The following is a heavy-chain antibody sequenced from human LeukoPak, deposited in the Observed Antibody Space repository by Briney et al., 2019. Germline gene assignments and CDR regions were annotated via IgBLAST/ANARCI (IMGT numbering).Heavy chain of an antibody. CDR1: EFTFKNSA. Sequence: GGSLRLSCAASEFTFKNSAMSWVRQAPGRGLEWVSTISGSRDNSYYADSVKGRFTISRDFSQNTLYLEMNSLTADDTALYYCAKDLWFGGSAFDSWGQGTLVTVSS. CDR2: ISGSRDNS. CDR3: AKDLWFGGSAFDS. V-gene: IGHV3-23*01. J-gene: IGHJ4*01. D-gene: IGHD3-10*01.